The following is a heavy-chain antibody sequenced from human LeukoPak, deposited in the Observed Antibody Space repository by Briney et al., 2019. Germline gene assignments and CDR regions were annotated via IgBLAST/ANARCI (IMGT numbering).Heavy chain of an antibody. CDR3: ARHGTYSSGWEVDY. Sequence: TSETLSLTCTVSGGSISSSSYYWGWIRQPPGKGLEWIGSIYYSGSTYYNPSLKSRVTISVDTSKNQFSLKLSSVTAADAAVYYCARHGTYSSGWEVDYWGQGTLVTVSS. CDR1: GGSISSSSYY. CDR2: IYYSGST. V-gene: IGHV4-39*01. J-gene: IGHJ4*02. D-gene: IGHD6-19*01.